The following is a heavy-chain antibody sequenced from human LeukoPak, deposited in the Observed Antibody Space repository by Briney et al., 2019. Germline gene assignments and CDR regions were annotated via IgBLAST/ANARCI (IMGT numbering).Heavy chain of an antibody. D-gene: IGHD3-10*01. V-gene: IGHV4-59*01. CDR3: ARITGFGEFLYYYYGMDV. J-gene: IGHJ6*04. Sequence: SETLSLTCTVSGGSISCYYWSWIRQPPGKGLEWIGYIYYSGSTNYNPSLKSRVTISVDTSKNQFSLKLSSVTAADTAVYYCARITGFGEFLYYYYGMDVWGKGTTVTVSS. CDR1: GGSISCYY. CDR2: IYYSGST.